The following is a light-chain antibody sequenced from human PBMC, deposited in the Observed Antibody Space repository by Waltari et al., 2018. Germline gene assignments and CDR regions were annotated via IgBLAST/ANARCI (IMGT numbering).Light chain of an antibody. CDR2: RNN. CDR3: AAWDDNMSVLV. Sequence: QSVLTQPPSTSGTPGPRVSISCSGSSSNIGSSYVYWYQHLPRTAPKLLIRRNNQRPSGVPDRFSGSRSGTSASLDISGLRSDDEGDYYCAAWDDNMSVLVFGGGTRLTVL. J-gene: IGLJ2*01. V-gene: IGLV1-47*01. CDR1: SSNIGSSY.